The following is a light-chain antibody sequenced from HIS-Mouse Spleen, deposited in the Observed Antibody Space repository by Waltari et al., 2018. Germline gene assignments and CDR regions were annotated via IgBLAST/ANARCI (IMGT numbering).Light chain of an antibody. V-gene: IGLV3-10*01. CDR3: YSTDSSGNHRV. CDR1: ALPTKY. Sequence: VLTQPPSVSVSPGQTARITCSGDALPTKYAYWYQQKSGQAPVLVIYEDSKRPSGIPERFSGSSSGTMATLTISGAQVEDEADYYCYSTDSSGNHRVFGGGTKLTVL. J-gene: IGLJ2*01. CDR2: EDS.